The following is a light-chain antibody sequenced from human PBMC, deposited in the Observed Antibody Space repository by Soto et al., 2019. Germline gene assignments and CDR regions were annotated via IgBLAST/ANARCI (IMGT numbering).Light chain of an antibody. CDR1: QSVLYSPNNKNS. J-gene: IGKJ1*01. CDR2: WAS. Sequence: DIVMTQSPDSLAVSLGERATINCKSSQSVLYSPNNKNSLAWYQQKPGQPPKLFIYWASIRESGVPDRFSGSGFGKDFPLTISSLQAEDVAVYYCQQYYRTPPTFGQGTKVEIK. V-gene: IGKV4-1*01. CDR3: QQYYRTPPT.